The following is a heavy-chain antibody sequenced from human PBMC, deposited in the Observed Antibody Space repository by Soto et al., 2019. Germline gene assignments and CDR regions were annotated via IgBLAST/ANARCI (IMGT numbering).Heavy chain of an antibody. CDR2: IYYSGST. J-gene: IGHJ3*02. CDR3: ARHQSIVVVTAARAFDI. D-gene: IGHD2-15*01. Sequence: PSETLSLTCTVSGGSISSTSYYWGWIRQPPGKGLEWIGSIYYSGSTYYNPSLKSRVTISVDTSKNQFSVKLNPVTAADTAVYYCARHQSIVVVTAARAFDIWGQGTMVTVSS. CDR1: GGSISSTSYY. V-gene: IGHV4-39*01.